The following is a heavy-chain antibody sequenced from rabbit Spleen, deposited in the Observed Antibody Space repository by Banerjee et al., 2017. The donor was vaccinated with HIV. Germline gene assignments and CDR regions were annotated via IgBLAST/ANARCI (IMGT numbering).Heavy chain of an antibody. D-gene: IGHD1-1*01. J-gene: IGHJ4*01. CDR1: GFSFSRSYD. V-gene: IGHV1S45*01. CDR3: ARDINGVSGYDL. Sequence: QEQLVESGGGLVQPGASLTLTCTASGFSFSRSYDMCWVRQAPGKGLEWIACINAVTGKPVYASWVNGRFTISKTSSTTVFLQMTSLAAADTATYFCARDINGVSGYDLWGPGTLVTVS. CDR2: INAVTGKP.